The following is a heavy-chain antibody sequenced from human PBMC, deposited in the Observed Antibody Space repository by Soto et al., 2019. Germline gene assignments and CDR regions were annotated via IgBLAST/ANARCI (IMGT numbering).Heavy chain of an antibody. CDR2: INPSGGST. CDR1: GYTFTSYY. V-gene: IGHV1-46*01. CDR3: ARDPEVSIVLVPAAKGGMDV. Sequence: QVQLVQSGAEVKKPGASVKVSCKASGYTFTSYYMHWVRQAPGQGLEWMGIINPSGGSTSYAQKFQGRVTMTRDTSTSTVYMELSSLRSEDTAVYYCARDPEVSIVLVPAAKGGMDVWGQGTTVTVSS. J-gene: IGHJ6*02. D-gene: IGHD2-2*01.